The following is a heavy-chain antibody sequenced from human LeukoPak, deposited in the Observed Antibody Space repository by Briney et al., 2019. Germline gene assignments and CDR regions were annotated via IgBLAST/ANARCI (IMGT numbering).Heavy chain of an antibody. CDR1: GFSFSDAW. CDR3: ARSSMPYCGGDCYFDY. Sequence: GGSLRLSCAASGFSFSDAWMNWVRQAPGKGLEWVAVISYDGSNKYYADSVKGRFTISRDNSKNTLYLQMNSLRAEDTAVYYCARSSMPYCGGDCYFDYWGQGTLVTVSS. D-gene: IGHD2-21*02. V-gene: IGHV3-30*03. J-gene: IGHJ4*02. CDR2: ISYDGSNK.